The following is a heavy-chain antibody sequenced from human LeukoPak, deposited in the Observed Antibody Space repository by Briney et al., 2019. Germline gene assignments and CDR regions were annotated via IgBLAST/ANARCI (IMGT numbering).Heavy chain of an antibody. Sequence: ASVKVSCKASGGSFRSYGLNWVRQAPGQGLEWMGGFIPILGTAKYAQKLQGRVTITADESTSTAYMEPSSLRYEDTAVYYCARGLYCSSSTSCYDYGMDVWGQGTTVTVSS. D-gene: IGHD2-2*01. CDR2: FIPILGTA. V-gene: IGHV1-69*13. CDR3: ARGLYCSSSTSCYDYGMDV. J-gene: IGHJ6*02. CDR1: GGSFRSYG.